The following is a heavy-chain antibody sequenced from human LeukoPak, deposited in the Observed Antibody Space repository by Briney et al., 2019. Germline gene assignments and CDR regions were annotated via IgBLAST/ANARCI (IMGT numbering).Heavy chain of an antibody. CDR3: ARAGATVTTYFDY. CDR1: GFTFSSYG. D-gene: IGHD4-11*01. V-gene: IGHV3-33*01. Sequence: QPGRSLRLSCAASGFTFSSYGMHWVRQAPGKGLEWVAVIWYDGSKKYYADSVKGRFTVSRDNSKNTLYLQMDSLRAEDTAVHYCARAGATVTTYFDYWGQGTLVTVSS. J-gene: IGHJ4*02. CDR2: IWYDGSKK.